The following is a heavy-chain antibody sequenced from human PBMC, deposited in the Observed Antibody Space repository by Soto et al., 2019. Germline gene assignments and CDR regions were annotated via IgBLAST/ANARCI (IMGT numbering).Heavy chain of an antibody. CDR2: FDPEDGET. Sequence: ASVKVSCKVSGYTLTELSMHWVRQAPGKGLEWMGGFDPEDGETIYAQKFQGRVTMTEDTSTDTAYMELSSLRSEDTAVYYCATVSWQYYYDYGMDVRGQATTVTVSS. V-gene: IGHV1-24*01. D-gene: IGHD6-13*01. J-gene: IGHJ6*02. CDR1: GYTLTELS. CDR3: ATVSWQYYYDYGMDV.